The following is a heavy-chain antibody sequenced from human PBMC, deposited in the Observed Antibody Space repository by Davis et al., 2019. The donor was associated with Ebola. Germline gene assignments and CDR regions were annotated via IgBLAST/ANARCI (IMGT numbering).Heavy chain of an antibody. V-gene: IGHV3-53*01. J-gene: IGHJ6*02. CDR1: GFTFSSYS. Sequence: GESMKISCAASGFTFSSYSMNWVRQAPGKGLEWVSVIYNGGSTYYADSVKGRFTISRDNSKNTLYLQMNSLRAEYTAVYYCERDGPVVVVAGNPKYYYYGMDVWGQGTTVTVSS. CDR2: IYNGGST. CDR3: ERDGPVVVVAGNPKYYYYGMDV. D-gene: IGHD2-15*01.